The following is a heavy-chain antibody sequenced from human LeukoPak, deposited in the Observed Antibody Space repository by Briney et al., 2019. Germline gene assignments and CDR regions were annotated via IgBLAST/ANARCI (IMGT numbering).Heavy chain of an antibody. V-gene: IGHV3-53*01. Sequence: GGSLRLSCAASGFTVTRNHMNWVRQAPGKGLEWVSAINSGGSTFYADSVKGRFTISRDNSKSTLSLQMNSLRGEDTAVYYCARDDPFDCARFFDIWGQGTMVTVSS. CDR2: INSGGST. CDR1: GFTVTRNH. D-gene: IGHD2-21*01. J-gene: IGHJ3*02. CDR3: ARDDPFDCARFFDI.